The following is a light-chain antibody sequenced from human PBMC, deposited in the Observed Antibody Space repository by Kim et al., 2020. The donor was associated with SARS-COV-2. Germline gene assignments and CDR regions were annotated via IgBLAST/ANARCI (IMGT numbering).Light chain of an antibody. J-gene: IGKJ4*01. Sequence: SLSPGERATRSCRASQGIYNYLAGYQHKPGQAPRLLIYDASNRATGIPARFSGTGSGTDFTLTISSLEPEDFAVYYCQQRAHWPTFGGGTKVDIK. CDR3: QQRAHWPT. V-gene: IGKV3-11*01. CDR2: DAS. CDR1: QGIYNY.